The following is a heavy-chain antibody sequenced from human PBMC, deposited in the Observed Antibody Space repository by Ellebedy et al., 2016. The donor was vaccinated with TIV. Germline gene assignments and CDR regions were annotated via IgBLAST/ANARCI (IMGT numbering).Heavy chain of an antibody. CDR1: GFTVSGSW. CDR2: VKQDGSEK. Sequence: GESLKISCAASGFTVSGSWMSWVRQAPGKGLEWVANVKQDGSEKSYPDSVKGRFTNSRDNAKNSVYLQMNSLRVEDTDVYSGARHVVTATNNWHDPWGQGTLVTVSS. J-gene: IGHJ5*02. V-gene: IGHV3-7*03. CDR3: ARHVVTATNNWHDP. D-gene: IGHD2-21*02.